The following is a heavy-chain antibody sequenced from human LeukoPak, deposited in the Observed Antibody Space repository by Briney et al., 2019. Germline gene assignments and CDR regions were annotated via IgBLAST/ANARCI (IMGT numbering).Heavy chain of an antibody. Sequence: GGSLRLSCAASGFTFSDYYMSWVRQAPGKGLEWVSYISSSGSTIYYADSVKGRFTISRDNAKNSPYLQMNSLRAEDTAVYYCAREGDIVATYDYYYGMDVWGQGTTVTVSS. V-gene: IGHV3-11*01. CDR1: GFTFSDYY. J-gene: IGHJ6*02. D-gene: IGHD5-12*01. CDR2: ISSSGSTI. CDR3: AREGDIVATYDYYYGMDV.